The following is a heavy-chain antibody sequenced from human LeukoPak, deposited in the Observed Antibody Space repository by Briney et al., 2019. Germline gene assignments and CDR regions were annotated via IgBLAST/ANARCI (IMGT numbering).Heavy chain of an antibody. D-gene: IGHD3-22*01. J-gene: IGHJ6*03. V-gene: IGHV4-4*08. CDR3: ATDEGYSGDYYYYYIDI. CDR2: ISTSGTT. CDR1: GGSISSYY. Sequence: SETLSLTCTVSGGSISSYYWSWIRQPPGKGLEWIGRISTSGTTNYNPSFKSRVTISVDTSKNQFSLRLSSVTAADTAVYYCATDEGYSGDYYYYYIDIWGKGTTVTISS.